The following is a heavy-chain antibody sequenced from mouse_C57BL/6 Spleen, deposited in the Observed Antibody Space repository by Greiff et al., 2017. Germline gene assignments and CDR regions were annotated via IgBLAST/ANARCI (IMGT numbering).Heavy chain of an antibody. CDR3: ARDPFDGYYVDYYAMDY. CDR2: ISDGGSYT. D-gene: IGHD2-3*01. CDR1: GFTFSSYA. J-gene: IGHJ4*01. Sequence: EVNLVESGGGLVKPGGSLKLSCAASGFTFSSYAMSWVRQTPEKRLEWVATISDGGSYTYYPDNVKGRFTISRDNAKNNLYLQMSHLKSEDTAMYYCARDPFDGYYVDYYAMDYWGQGTSVTVSS. V-gene: IGHV5-4*01.